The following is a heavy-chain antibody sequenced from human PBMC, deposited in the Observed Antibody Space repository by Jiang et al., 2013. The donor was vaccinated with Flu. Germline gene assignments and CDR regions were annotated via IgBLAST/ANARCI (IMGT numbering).Heavy chain of an antibody. J-gene: IGHJ4*02. CDR3: AKGGSYDSSGYYLYHFDY. CDR2: ISGGGAGT. CDR1: GFTFSTYA. D-gene: IGHD3-22*01. Sequence: VQLLESGGGLVQPGGSLRLSCAASGFTFSTYAMSWVRQAPGKGLEWVSAISGGGAGTYYAGSVKGRFTISRDNSKNTLYLQMNSLRAEDTAVYKCAKGGSYDSSGYYLYHFDYWGQGTLVTVSS. V-gene: IGHV3-23*01.